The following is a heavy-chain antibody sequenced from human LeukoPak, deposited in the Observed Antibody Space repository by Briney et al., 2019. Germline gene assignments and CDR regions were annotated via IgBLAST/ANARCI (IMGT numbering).Heavy chain of an antibody. J-gene: IGHJ4*02. D-gene: IGHD3-10*01. Sequence: SETLSLTCTVSGGSISTHYWSWIRQPPGKGLEWVGYIYYTGSTNYNPSLKSRVTMAIDTSKNQFSLELTFVSAADTAVYYCARAQYASGSFFDYWGQGTLATVSS. V-gene: IGHV4-59*11. CDR1: GGSISTHY. CDR2: IYYTGST. CDR3: ARAQYASGSFFDY.